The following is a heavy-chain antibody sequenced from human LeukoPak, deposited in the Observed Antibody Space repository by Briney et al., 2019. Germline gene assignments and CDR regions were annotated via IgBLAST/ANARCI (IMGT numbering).Heavy chain of an antibody. CDR2: IYSGGST. V-gene: IGHV3-66*01. CDR3: ARTVRAEYYYYGMDV. D-gene: IGHD3-10*02. CDR1: GSTVSSNY. Sequence: PGGSLRLSCAASGSTVSSNYMSWVRQAPGKGLEWVSVIYSGGSTYYADSVKGRFTISRDNSKNTLYLQMNSLRAEDTAVYYCARTVRAEYYYYGMDVWGQGTTVTVSS. J-gene: IGHJ6*02.